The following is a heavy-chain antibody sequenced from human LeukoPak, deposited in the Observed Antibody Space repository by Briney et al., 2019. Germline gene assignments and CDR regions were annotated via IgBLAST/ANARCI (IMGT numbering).Heavy chain of an antibody. Sequence: SETLSLTCTVSGGSISSYYWSWIRQPPGKGLEWIGYIYYSGSNNYNPSLKSRVTISVDTSKNQFSLKLSSVTAADTAVYYCARGGVAGILPPYYYYYGMDVWGQGTTVTVSS. CDR3: ARGGVAGILPPYYYYYGMDV. J-gene: IGHJ6*02. CDR1: GGSISSYY. D-gene: IGHD6-19*01. CDR2: IYYSGSN. V-gene: IGHV4-59*08.